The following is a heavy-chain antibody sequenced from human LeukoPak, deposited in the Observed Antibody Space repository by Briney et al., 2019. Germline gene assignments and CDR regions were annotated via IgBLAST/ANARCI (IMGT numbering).Heavy chain of an antibody. CDR1: GFSISSGYY. J-gene: IGHJ4*02. Sequence: KASETLSLTCTVSGFSISSGYYWGWIRQSPGEGLEWIGSISYSGTTYYNPSLKSRVTISVDTSKNHFSLKLSSVTAADTAVYYCAANSADYNTLGSSYKVWGQGTLVTVSS. V-gene: IGHV4-38-2*02. D-gene: IGHD3-10*01. CDR3: AANSADYNTLGSSYKV. CDR2: ISYSGTT.